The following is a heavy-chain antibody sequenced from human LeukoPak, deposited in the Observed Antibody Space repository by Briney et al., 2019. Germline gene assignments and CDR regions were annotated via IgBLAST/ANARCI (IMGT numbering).Heavy chain of an antibody. CDR2: IYYSGST. Sequence: SETLSLTCTVSGGSISSYYWSWIRQPPGKGLEWIGYIYYSGSTNYNPSLKSRVTISVDTSKNQFSLKLSSVIAADTAVYYCARRWFGEGAGAFDIWGQGTMVTVSS. CDR1: GGSISSYY. J-gene: IGHJ3*02. V-gene: IGHV4-59*01. D-gene: IGHD3-10*01. CDR3: ARRWFGEGAGAFDI.